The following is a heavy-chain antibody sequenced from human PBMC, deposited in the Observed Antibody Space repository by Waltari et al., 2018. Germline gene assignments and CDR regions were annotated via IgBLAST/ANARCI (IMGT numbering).Heavy chain of an antibody. CDR1: GYTFTSYG. D-gene: IGHD2-15*01. J-gene: IGHJ4*02. Sequence: QVQLVQSGAAVKKPGASVKVSCKASGYTFTSYGISWVRQAPGQGLEWMGWITAYNGKTNYAQKLQGRVTMTADTSTSTAYMELRSLRSDDTAVYYCARVIIGGGRRRLHFDDWGQGTLVTVSS. CDR2: ITAYNGKT. V-gene: IGHV1-18*01. CDR3: ARVIIGGGRRRLHFDD.